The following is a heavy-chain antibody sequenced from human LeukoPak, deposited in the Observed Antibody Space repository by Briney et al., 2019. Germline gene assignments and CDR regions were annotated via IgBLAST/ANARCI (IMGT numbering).Heavy chain of an antibody. CDR2: ISGSGGST. V-gene: IGHV3-23*01. CDR3: AKGETYYYDSSGYYYGAFDI. Sequence: AGGSLRLSCAASGFTFSSYWMSWVRQAPGKGLEWVSAISGSGGSTYYADSVKGRFTISRDNSKNTLYLQMNSLRAEDTAVYYCAKGETYYYDSSGYYYGAFDIWGQGTMVTVSS. CDR1: GFTFSSYW. D-gene: IGHD3-22*01. J-gene: IGHJ3*02.